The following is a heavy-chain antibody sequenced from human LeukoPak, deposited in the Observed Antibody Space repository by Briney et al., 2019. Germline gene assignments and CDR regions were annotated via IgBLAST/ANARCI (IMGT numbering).Heavy chain of an antibody. Sequence: GGSLRLSCAASGFTFSSYAMHWVRQAPGKGLEWVAVISYDGSNKYYADSVKGRFTISRDNSKNTLYLQMNSLGAEDTAVYYCARDSDILTGYYLYYFDYWGQGTLVTVSS. CDR2: ISYDGSNK. V-gene: IGHV3-30-3*01. CDR1: GFTFSSYA. D-gene: IGHD3-9*01. CDR3: ARDSDILTGYYLYYFDY. J-gene: IGHJ4*02.